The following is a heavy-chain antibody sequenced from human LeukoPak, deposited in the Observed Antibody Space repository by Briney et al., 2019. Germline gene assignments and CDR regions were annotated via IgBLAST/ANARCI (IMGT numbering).Heavy chain of an antibody. CDR2: ISITGGRT. CDR3: GVADILQWSSDQGN. J-gene: IGHJ4*02. D-gene: IGHD3-3*01. CDR1: GGSISSYY. Sequence: ETLSLTCTVSGGSISSYYWSWVRQAPGKGLEWVSAISITGGRTYYADSVKGRFTISRDNSKNTLFLQMLSLRVEDTAVYYCGVADILQWSSDQGNWGQGTLVTVSS. V-gene: IGHV3-23*01.